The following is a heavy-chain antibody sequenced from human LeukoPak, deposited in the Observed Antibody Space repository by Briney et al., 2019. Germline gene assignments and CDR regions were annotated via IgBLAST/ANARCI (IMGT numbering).Heavy chain of an antibody. J-gene: IGHJ6*02. CDR3: ARGGGLDV. D-gene: IGHD3-16*01. Sequence: GGSLRLSCAASGFTFSSYWKNWARQAPGKGLEWVASINHNGNVNYYVDSLKGRFTISRDNAKNSLYLQMSNLRAEDTAVYFCARGGGLDVWGQGATVTVSS. CDR2: INHNGNVN. V-gene: IGHV3-7*03. CDR1: GFTFSSYW.